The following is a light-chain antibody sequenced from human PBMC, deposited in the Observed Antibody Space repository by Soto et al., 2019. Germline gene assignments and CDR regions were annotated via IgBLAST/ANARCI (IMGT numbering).Light chain of an antibody. CDR3: QPSNIVGR. CDR1: QSISSG. CDR2: DAS. J-gene: IGKJ1*01. V-gene: IGKV1-5*01. Sequence: DRQMTQSPSTLAASVGDRVTITSRASQSISSGLAWYQQNPGKAPKLLIYDASSLGSGVPSRFIGSGSGTEIPRPITSLQPDDFATSRGQPSNIVGRFGQGPKIEIK.